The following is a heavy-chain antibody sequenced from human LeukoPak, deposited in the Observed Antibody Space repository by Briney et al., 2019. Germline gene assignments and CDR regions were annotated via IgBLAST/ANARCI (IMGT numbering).Heavy chain of an antibody. D-gene: IGHD3-9*01. CDR2: IYYSGST. Sequence: SETLSLTCTVSGGSISSYYWSWIRQPPGKGLEWIGYIYYSGSTNYSPSLKSRVTISVDTSKNQFSLKLSSVTAADTAVYYCAREGISYYDILTGYHYGMDVWGQGTTVTVSS. CDR3: AREGISYYDILTGYHYGMDV. CDR1: GGSISSYY. V-gene: IGHV4-59*01. J-gene: IGHJ6*02.